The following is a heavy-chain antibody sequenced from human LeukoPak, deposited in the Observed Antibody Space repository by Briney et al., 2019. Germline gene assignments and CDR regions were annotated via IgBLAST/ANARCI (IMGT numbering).Heavy chain of an antibody. CDR1: GFTFSSYW. CDR3: ARDKSVGATPLDY. CDR2: IKPDGSEK. Sequence: GGSLRLSCAASGFTFSSYWMCWVRQAPGKGLERVANIKPDGSEKYYVDSVKGRFTISRDNAKNSLYLQMNSLRAEDTAVCYCARDKSVGATPLDYWGQGTLVTVSS. D-gene: IGHD1-26*01. V-gene: IGHV3-7*05. J-gene: IGHJ4*02.